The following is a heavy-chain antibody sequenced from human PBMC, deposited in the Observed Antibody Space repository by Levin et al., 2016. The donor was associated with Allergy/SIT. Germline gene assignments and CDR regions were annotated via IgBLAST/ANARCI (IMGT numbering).Heavy chain of an antibody. V-gene: IGHV1-8*01. CDR2: MNPNSGNT. Sequence: ASVKVSCKASGYTFTSYDINWVRQATGQGLEWMGWMNPNSGNTGYAQKFQGRVTMTRNTSITTAYMELSSLTSEDTAVYYCARNTAATRYFDHWGQGTLATVSS. J-gene: IGHJ4*02. CDR3: ARNTAATRYFDH. D-gene: IGHD2-15*01. CDR1: GYTFTSYD.